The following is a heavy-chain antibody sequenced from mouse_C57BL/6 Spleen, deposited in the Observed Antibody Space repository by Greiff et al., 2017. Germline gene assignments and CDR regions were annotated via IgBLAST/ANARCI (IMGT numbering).Heavy chain of an antibody. CDR1: GYAFSSSW. CDR2: SYPGDGDT. D-gene: IGHD2-3*01. J-gene: IGHJ2*01. Sequence: QFQLQQSGPELVKPGASVKISCKASGYAFSSSWMNWVKQRPGKGLEWIGRSYPGDGDTNYNGKFKGKATLTADKSSSTAYMQLSSLTSADAAVYYCARLDGYYPDYWGQGTTLTVSS. CDR3: ARLDGYYPDY. V-gene: IGHV1-82*01.